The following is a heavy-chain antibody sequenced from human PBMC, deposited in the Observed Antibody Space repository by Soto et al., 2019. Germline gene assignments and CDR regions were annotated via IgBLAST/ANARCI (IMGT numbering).Heavy chain of an antibody. CDR1: GFTVSSNY. CDR3: AREYLFVEEPY. CDR2: IYSGGST. J-gene: IGHJ4*02. Sequence: EVQLVESGGGLVQPGGSLRLSCAASGFTVSSNYMSWVRQAPGKGLEWVSVIYSGGSTYYADSVKGRFTISRDNSKNTLYLQMNSLRPEDTAVYYCAREYLFVEEPYWGQGTLVTVSS. V-gene: IGHV3-53*04. D-gene: IGHD1-1*01.